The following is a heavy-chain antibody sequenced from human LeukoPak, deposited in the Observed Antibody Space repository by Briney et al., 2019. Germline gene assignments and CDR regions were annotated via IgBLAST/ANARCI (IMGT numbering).Heavy chain of an antibody. CDR3: ARHLGDYYDSSGYYFDAFDI. D-gene: IGHD3-22*01. CDR2: IYPGDSDT. V-gene: IGHV5-51*01. CDR1: GYSFTSYW. Sequence: GEPLKISCKGSGYSFTSYWIGWVRQMPGKGLEWMGIIYPGDSDTRYSPSFQGQVTISADKSISTAYLQWSSLKASDTAMYYCARHLGDYYDSSGYYFDAFDIWGQGTMVTVSS. J-gene: IGHJ3*02.